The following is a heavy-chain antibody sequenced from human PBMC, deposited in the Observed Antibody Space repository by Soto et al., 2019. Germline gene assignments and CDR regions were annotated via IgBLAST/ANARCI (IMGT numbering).Heavy chain of an antibody. CDR1: GGSISSSNW. CDR3: ARDPIAGTSPQFDC. V-gene: IGHV4-4*02. D-gene: IGHD6-13*01. J-gene: IGHJ4*02. Sequence: QVQLQESGPGLVKPSGTLSLTCVVSGGSISSSNWWSWVRQPPGKGLEWIGQIHHTGSTYYNPSLQSRVTISVEKSKNLFSLKATSVTAADTAVYYCARDPIAGTSPQFDCWGQGTLVTVSS. CDR2: IHHTGST.